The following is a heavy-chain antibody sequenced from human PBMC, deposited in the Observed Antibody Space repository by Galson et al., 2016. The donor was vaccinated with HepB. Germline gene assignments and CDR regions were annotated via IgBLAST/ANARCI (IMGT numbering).Heavy chain of an antibody. CDR2: INHSGST. J-gene: IGHJ3*02. CDR1: GGSFSGYY. V-gene: IGHV4-34*01. CDR3: ARGFNSFGSGSYNAFDI. D-gene: IGHD1-26*01. Sequence: SETLSLTCAVYGGSFSGYYWSWIRQPPGKGLEWIGEINHSGSTNYNPSLTSRVTISVDTSKNQFSLNLSSVTAADTAVYYCARGFNSFGSGSYNAFDIWGQGTMVTVSS.